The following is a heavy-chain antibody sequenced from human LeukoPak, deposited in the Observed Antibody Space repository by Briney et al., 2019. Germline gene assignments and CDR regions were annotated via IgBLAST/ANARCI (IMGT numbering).Heavy chain of an antibody. J-gene: IGHJ4*02. Sequence: PGGSLRLSCAASGFTFSNYAMHWVRQAPGKGLEWVSIIYSGGTTYYADSVKGRFTISRDNSKNTLYLQMNSLRAEDTAVYYCANRGFWGQGTLVTVSS. CDR3: ANRGF. CDR1: GFTFSNYA. V-gene: IGHV3-53*01. CDR2: IYSGGTT.